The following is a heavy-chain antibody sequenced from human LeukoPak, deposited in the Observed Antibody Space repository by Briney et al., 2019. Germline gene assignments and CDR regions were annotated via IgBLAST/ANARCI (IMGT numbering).Heavy chain of an antibody. J-gene: IGHJ5*02. CDR1: GFTFSSYA. CDR3: ACLYYYDSSGYLPRENYNWFDP. Sequence: GGSLRLSCAASGFTFSSYAMHWVRQAPGKGLEWVAVISYDGSNKYYADSVKGRFTISRDNSKNTLYLQMNSLRAEDTAVYYCACLYYYDSSGYLPRENYNWFDPWGQGTLVTVSS. V-gene: IGHV3-30*04. D-gene: IGHD3-22*01. CDR2: ISYDGSNK.